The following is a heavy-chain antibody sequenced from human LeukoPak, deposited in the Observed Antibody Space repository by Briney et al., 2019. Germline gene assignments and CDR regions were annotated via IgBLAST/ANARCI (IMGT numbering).Heavy chain of an antibody. CDR3: ARDQYCSSTSCYKTHYYYYYMDV. CDR2: ISSASNTI. D-gene: IGHD2-2*01. Sequence: GGSLRLSCAASGFTFSSYSMNWVRQAPGKGLEWVSYISSASNTIYYADSVKGRFTISRDNAKNSLYLQMNSLRAEDTAVYYCARDQYCSSTSCYKTHYYYYYMDVWGKGTTVTVSS. J-gene: IGHJ6*03. CDR1: GFTFSSYS. V-gene: IGHV3-48*01.